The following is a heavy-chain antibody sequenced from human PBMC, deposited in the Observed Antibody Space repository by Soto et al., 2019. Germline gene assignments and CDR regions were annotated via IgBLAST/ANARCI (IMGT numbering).Heavy chain of an antibody. V-gene: IGHV3-23*01. CDR3: TGGPSTDILSGFDH. CDR1: GFTFSTYA. Sequence: GGSLRLSCAASGFTFSTYAMSWVRQPPGKGLECVSSISGNSDTTAYTDSVKGRFTISRDNSKNTLYLQMNSLRAEDTAVYYCTGGPSTDILSGFDHWGQGTQVTVYS. CDR2: ISGNSDTT. J-gene: IGHJ4*02. D-gene: IGHD6-25*01.